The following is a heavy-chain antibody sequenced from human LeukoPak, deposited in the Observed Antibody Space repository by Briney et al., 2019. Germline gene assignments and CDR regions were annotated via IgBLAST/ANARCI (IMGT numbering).Heavy chain of an antibody. CDR2: IYSGGST. CDR1: GFTVSSNY. CDR3: ARAEDDSGTYSVGYFDF. Sequence: GGSLRLSCAASGFTVSSNYMSWVRQAPGKGLEWVSVIYSGGSTYYADSVKGRFTISRDNSKNTLYLQMNSLRAEDTAIYYCARAEDDSGTYSVGYFDFWGQGTLVTVSS. V-gene: IGHV3-53*01. D-gene: IGHD3-10*01. J-gene: IGHJ4*02.